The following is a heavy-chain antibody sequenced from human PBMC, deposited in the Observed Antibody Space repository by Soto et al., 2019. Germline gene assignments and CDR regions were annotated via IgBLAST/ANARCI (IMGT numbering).Heavy chain of an antibody. J-gene: IGHJ4*02. CDR2: IRHSGSA. CDR1: GGSFSGYY. D-gene: IGHD2-21*02. CDR3: ARTYGGNSFDY. Sequence: QVQLQQWGAGLLKPSETLSLTCAVYGGSFSGYYWSWIRQPPGKGLEWIGEIRHSGSANYNPSLKCRVTILVVTSKNQFSLKLSSVTAADTAVYYCARTYGGNSFDYWGQGSLVTVSS. V-gene: IGHV4-34*01.